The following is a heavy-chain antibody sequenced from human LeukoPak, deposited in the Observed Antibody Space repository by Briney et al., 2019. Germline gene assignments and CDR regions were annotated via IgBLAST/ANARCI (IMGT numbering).Heavy chain of an antibody. CDR3: AKVPNWNYLWFDP. CDR1: GFTFSGYG. J-gene: IGHJ5*02. CDR2: IKQDGSEK. Sequence: GSLRLSCAASGFTFSGYGMSWVRQAPGKGLEWVANIKQDGSEKYYVDSVKGRFTISRDNSKNTLYLQMNSLGAEDTAVYYCAKVPNWNYLWFDPWGQGTLVTVSS. D-gene: IGHD1-7*01. V-gene: IGHV3-7*03.